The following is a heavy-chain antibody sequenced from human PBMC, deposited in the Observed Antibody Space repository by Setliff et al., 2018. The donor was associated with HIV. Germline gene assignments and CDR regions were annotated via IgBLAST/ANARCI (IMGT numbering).Heavy chain of an antibody. CDR2: VNHNGGT. CDR3: TRKKTGQFGAFNM. D-gene: IGHD7-27*01. V-gene: IGHV4-34*01. CDR1: GASFSGSY. J-gene: IGHJ3*02. Sequence: TLSLTCAVYGASFSGSYWSWIRQSPGTGLEWIGEVNHNGGTNYNPSLKSRVVVSVDRSKNQFSLKLISVIAADTAVYYCTRKKTGQFGAFNMWGRGTLVTVSS.